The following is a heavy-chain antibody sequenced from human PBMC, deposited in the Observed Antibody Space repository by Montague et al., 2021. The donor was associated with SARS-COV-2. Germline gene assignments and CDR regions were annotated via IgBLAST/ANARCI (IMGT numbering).Heavy chain of an antibody. J-gene: IGHJ5*02. Sequence: RLSWSDSDFTFDDYAMHWVRQAPGKGLEWVSGINWNSGNLGYAYSVKGRFIISRDTSRNSLLLLMNSLPPEDTAVYYCAQGSRRGYNYGTNNWLDPWGQGTLVTVSS. CDR3: AQGSRRGYNYGTNNWLDP. CDR1: DFTFDDYA. D-gene: IGHD5-18*01. CDR2: INWNSGNL. V-gene: IGHV3-9*01.